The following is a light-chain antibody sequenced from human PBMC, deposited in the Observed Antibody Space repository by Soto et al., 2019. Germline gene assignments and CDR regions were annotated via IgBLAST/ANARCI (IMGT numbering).Light chain of an antibody. Sequence: QSALTQPASVSGSPGQSITISCTGTSSDFGGYRYVSWYQQYPGEVPKLVIYEVNNRPSGVSNRFSGSKSGNTASLTISGLQAEDEADYYCISYTTSSTYWVFGGGTKLTVL. CDR1: SSDFGGYRY. CDR3: ISYTTSSTYWV. V-gene: IGLV2-14*01. CDR2: EVN. J-gene: IGLJ3*02.